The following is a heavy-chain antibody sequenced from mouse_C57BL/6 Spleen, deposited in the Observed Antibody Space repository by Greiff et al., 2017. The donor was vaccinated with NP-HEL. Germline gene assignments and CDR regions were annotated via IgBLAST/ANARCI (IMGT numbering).Heavy chain of an antibody. V-gene: IGHV14-4*01. CDR3: TIYRGFAY. CDR1: GFNIKDDY. Sequence: EVQLQQSGAELVRPGASVKLSCTASGFNIKDDYMHWVKQRPEQGLEWIGWIDPENGDTEYASKFQGKATITADTSSNIAYLQLSSLTSEDTAVYYCTIYRGFAYWGQGTLVTVSA. CDR2: IDPENGDT. J-gene: IGHJ3*01. D-gene: IGHD2-14*01.